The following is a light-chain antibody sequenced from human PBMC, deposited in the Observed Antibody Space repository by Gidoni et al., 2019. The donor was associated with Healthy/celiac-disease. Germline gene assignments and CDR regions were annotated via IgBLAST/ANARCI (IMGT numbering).Light chain of an antibody. CDR1: QSISSY. CDR3: QQSYSTLLT. J-gene: IGKJ4*01. CDR2: AAS. Sequence: DIQKTQSPSSLSASVGDRVTITCRASQSISSYLNWYQQKPGKAPKLLIYAASSLQSGVPSRFSGSGSGTDFTLTISSLQPEDFATYYCQQSYSTLLTFGGGTKVEIK. V-gene: IGKV1-39*01.